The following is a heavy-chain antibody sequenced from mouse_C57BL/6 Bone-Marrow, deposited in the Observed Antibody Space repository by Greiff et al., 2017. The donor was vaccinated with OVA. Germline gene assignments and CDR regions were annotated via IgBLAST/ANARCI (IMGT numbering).Heavy chain of an antibody. CDR3: ARRYYGSSYPYYYAMDY. CDR2: ISSGGSYT. CDR1: GFTFSSYG. D-gene: IGHD1-1*01. V-gene: IGHV5-6*02. J-gene: IGHJ4*01. Sequence: EVKLVESGGDLVKPGGSLKLSCAASGFTFSSYGMSWVRQTPDKRLEWVATISSGGSYTYYPDSVKGRFTISRDNAKNTLYLQMSSLKSEDTAMYYCARRYYGSSYPYYYAMDYWGQGTSVTVSS.